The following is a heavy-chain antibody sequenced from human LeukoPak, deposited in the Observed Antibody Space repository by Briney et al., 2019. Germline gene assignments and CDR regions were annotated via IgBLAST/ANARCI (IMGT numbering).Heavy chain of an antibody. D-gene: IGHD5-12*01. CDR2: IIPIFGTA. V-gene: IGHV1-69*05. CDR3: ATPSPRRDIVATIYFDY. CDR1: GGTFSSYA. Sequence: ASVKVSRKASGGTFSSYAISWVRQAPGQGLEWMGGIIPIFGTANYAQKFQGRVTITTDESTSTAYMELSSLRSEDTAVYYCATPSPRRDIVATIYFDYWGQGTLVTVSS. J-gene: IGHJ4*02.